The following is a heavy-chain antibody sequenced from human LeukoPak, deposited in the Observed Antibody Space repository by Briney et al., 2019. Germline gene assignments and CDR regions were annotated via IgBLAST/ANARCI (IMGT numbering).Heavy chain of an antibody. CDR2: IIPILGIA. CDR3: AREGGITMVRGVIVD. CDR1: GGTFSSYA. J-gene: IGHJ4*02. V-gene: IGHV1-69*10. D-gene: IGHD3-10*01. Sequence: SVKVSCKASGGTFSSYAISWVRQAPGQGLEWMGRIIPILGIANYAQKFQGRVTITADKSTSTAYMELSSLRSEDTAVYYCAREGGITMVRGVIVDWGQGTLVTVSS.